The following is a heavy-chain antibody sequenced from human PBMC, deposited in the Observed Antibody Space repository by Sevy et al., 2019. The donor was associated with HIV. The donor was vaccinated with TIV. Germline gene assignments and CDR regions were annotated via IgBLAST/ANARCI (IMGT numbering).Heavy chain of an antibody. D-gene: IGHD6-19*01. CDR3: AKAWIIAVAGTGLDY. Sequence: GGSPRLSCAASGFTFSSYAMSWVRQAPGKGLEWVSAISGSGGSTYYADSVKGRFTISRDNSKNTLYLQMNSLRAEDTAVYYCAKAWIIAVAGTGLDYWGQGTLVTVSS. V-gene: IGHV3-23*01. CDR1: GFTFSSYA. J-gene: IGHJ4*02. CDR2: ISGSGGST.